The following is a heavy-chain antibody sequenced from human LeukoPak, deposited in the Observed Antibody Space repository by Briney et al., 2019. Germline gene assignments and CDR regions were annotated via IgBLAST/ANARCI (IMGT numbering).Heavy chain of an antibody. V-gene: IGHV4-4*07. J-gene: IGHJ3*02. CDR2: IYTSGST. CDR1: GGSISSYY. CDR3: ARAELSGSYFADAFDI. Sequence: SETLSLTCTVSGGSISSYYWSWIRQPAGKGLEWIGRIYTSGSTNYNPSLKSRVTMSVDTSKNQFSPKLSSVTAADTAVYYCARAELSGSYFADAFDIWGQGTMVTVSS. D-gene: IGHD1-26*01.